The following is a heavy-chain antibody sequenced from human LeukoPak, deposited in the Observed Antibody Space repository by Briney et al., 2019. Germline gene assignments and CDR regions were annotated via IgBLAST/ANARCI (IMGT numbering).Heavy chain of an antibody. D-gene: IGHD4-11*01. CDR1: GFTFNNYA. J-gene: IGHJ4*02. CDR3: ARWGNDYSQFDS. V-gene: IGHV3-23*01. Sequence: PGGSLRLSCAASGFTFNNYAMTWVRQAPGKGLEWVPVVSGSGDNTNYADSVKGRFTISRDNSKNTLFLQMNSLRTEDTAVYFCARWGNDYSQFDSWGQGTLVTVS. CDR2: VSGSGDNT.